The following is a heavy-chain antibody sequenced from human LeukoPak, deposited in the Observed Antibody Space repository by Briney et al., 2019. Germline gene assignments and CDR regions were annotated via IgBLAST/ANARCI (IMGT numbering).Heavy chain of an antibody. CDR2: ISSSSSYI. CDR1: GFTFSSYS. Sequence: GGSLRLSCAASGFTFSSYSMNWVRQAPGKGLEWVSSISSSSSYIYYADSVKGRFTISRDNAKNSLYLQMNSLRAEDTAVYYCARDQGELQYYYGMDVWGQGTTVTVSS. V-gene: IGHV3-21*01. D-gene: IGHD1-26*01. J-gene: IGHJ6*02. CDR3: ARDQGELQYYYGMDV.